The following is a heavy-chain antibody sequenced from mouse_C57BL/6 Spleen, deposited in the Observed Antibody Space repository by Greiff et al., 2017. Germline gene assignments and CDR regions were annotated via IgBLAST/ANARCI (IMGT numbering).Heavy chain of an antibody. J-gene: IGHJ3*01. D-gene: IGHD2-4*01. CDR1: GFTFSSYG. Sequence: DVKLVESGGDLVKPGGSLKLSCAASGFTFSSYGMSWVRQTPDKRLEWVATISSGGSYTYYPDSVKGRFTISRDNAKNTLYLQMSSLKSEDTAMYYCARHGIYYDYGGFAYWGQGTLVTVSA. CDR2: ISSGGSYT. V-gene: IGHV5-6*02. CDR3: ARHGIYYDYGGFAY.